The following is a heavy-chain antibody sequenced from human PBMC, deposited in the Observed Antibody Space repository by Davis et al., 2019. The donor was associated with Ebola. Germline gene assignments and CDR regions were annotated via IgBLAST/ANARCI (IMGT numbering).Heavy chain of an antibody. Sequence: GESLKISCAASGFTFSDYYMSWIRQAPGKGLEWVSYISSSSSYTNYADSVKGRFTISRDNAKNTLYLQMNSLRAEDTAVYYCARVLWGVPGYWGQGTLVTVSS. V-gene: IGHV3-11*06. D-gene: IGHD3-16*01. CDR2: ISSSSSYT. J-gene: IGHJ4*02. CDR1: GFTFSDYY. CDR3: ARVLWGVPGY.